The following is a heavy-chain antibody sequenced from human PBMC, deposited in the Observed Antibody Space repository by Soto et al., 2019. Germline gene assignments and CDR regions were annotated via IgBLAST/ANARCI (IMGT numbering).Heavy chain of an antibody. CDR1: GGSSSRHT. CDR3: ARHTNEGYADSGDGRRNH. D-gene: IGHD4-17*01. CDR2: MIYMLGIK. Sequence: QVQLVQSGAEVKKPGSSVKVSCKASGGSSSRHTINWVRQAPGQGLEWIGSMIYMLGIKNYAQKFQGRVTMSAXXSTSTAYMELSGLRSDDTAVYYCARHTNEGYADSGDGRRNHWGQGTLVTVSS. V-gene: IGHV1-69*02. J-gene: IGHJ5*02.